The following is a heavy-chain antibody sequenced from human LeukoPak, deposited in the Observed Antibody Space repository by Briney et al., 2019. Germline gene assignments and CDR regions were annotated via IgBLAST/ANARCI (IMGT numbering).Heavy chain of an antibody. CDR3: TRLGVAAAGIPSDY. D-gene: IGHD6-13*01. Sequence: GGSLTLSCAASGFTFSGSAMHWVRQASGKGLEWVGRIRSKANSYATAYAASVKGRFTISRDDSKNTAYLQMNSLKTEDTAVYYCTRLGVAAAGIPSDYWGQGTLVTVSS. J-gene: IGHJ4*02. CDR1: GFTFSGSA. V-gene: IGHV3-73*01. CDR2: IRSKANSYAT.